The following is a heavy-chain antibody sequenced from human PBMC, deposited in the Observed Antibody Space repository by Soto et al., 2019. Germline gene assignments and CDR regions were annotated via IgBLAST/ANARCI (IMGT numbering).Heavy chain of an antibody. Sequence: GGSLRLSCAASWFTFTRYSMNWVRQAPGKGLEWVSSISSTTNYIYYGDSMKGRFTISRDNAKNSLYLEMNSLRAEDTAVYYCARESEDLTSNFDYWGQGALVTVSS. CDR1: WFTFTRYS. CDR3: ARESEDLTSNFDY. V-gene: IGHV3-21*06. J-gene: IGHJ4*02. CDR2: ISSTTNYI.